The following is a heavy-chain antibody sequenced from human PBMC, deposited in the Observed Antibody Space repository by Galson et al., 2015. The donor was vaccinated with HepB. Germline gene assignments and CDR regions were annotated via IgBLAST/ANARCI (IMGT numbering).Heavy chain of an antibody. V-gene: IGHV3-30*04. CDR2: ISYDGSNK. CDR3: ARAGVSHYDILTGYFPFDY. D-gene: IGHD3-9*01. J-gene: IGHJ4*02. CDR1: GFTFSSYA. Sequence: SLRLSCAASGFTFSSYAMHWVRQAPGKGLEWVAVISYDGSNKYYADSVKGRFTISRDNSKNTLYLQMNSLRAEDTAVYYCARAGVSHYDILTGYFPFDYWGQGTLVTVSS.